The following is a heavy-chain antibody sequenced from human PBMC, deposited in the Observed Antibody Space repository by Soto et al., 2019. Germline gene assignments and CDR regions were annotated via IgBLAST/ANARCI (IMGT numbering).Heavy chain of an antibody. Sequence: EVQLVESGGGLVQPGGSLRLSCAASGFSVSNLFMTWVRQAPGKGLEWVSVISSDGSTYYADSVKGRFTISRDNSKNTLYLEMNSLIAGDAAVSYCARETLGGAYYFRRGGQGTLVTVCS. CDR1: GFSVSNLF. CDR2: ISSDGST. D-gene: IGHD3-10*02. J-gene: IGHJ4*02. CDR3: ARETLGGAYYFRR. V-gene: IGHV3-66*01.